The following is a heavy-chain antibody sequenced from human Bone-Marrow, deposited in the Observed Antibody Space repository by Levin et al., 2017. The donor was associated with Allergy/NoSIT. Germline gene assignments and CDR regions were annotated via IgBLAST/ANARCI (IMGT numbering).Heavy chain of an antibody. D-gene: IGHD3-16*01. J-gene: IGHJ5*02. CDR1: CFTFRFFY. CDR3: ARDPTMGAPGWFDP. Sequence: SLLLSFPSFCFTFRFFYLFGIRQAPGPFLSFFSFLLLLRRSPPYADSVKGRFTISRDNARNSLYLQMNSLRAEDTAVYYCARDPTMGAPGWFDPWGQGTLVTVSS. V-gene: IGHV3-11*05. CDR2: LLLLRRSP.